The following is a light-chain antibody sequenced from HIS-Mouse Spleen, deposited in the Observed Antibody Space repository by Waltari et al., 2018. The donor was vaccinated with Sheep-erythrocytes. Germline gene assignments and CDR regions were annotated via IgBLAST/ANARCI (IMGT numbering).Light chain of an antibody. Sequence: SYELTQPPSVSVSPGQTARITCSGDALPKQYAYWYQPKPGQAPVLVIYKDSERPSGFPGRFSGSSSGTTVTLTISGVQAEDEADYYCQSADSSGTWVFGGGTKLTVL. J-gene: IGLJ3*02. CDR2: KDS. CDR3: QSADSSGTWV. V-gene: IGLV3-25*03. CDR1: ALPKQY.